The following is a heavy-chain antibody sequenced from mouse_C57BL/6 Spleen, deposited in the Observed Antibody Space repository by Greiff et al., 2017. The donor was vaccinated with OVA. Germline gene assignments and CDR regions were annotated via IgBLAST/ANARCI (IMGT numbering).Heavy chain of an antibody. J-gene: IGHJ3*01. Sequence: VKLVESGAELVKPGASVKISCKASGYAFNNYWMNWVKQRPGKGLEWVGQIYPGDGDTNYNGKFKGKATLTADKSSSTAYMQLSSLTSEDSAVYFCARSQLGLAWFAYWGQGTLVTVSA. CDR2: IYPGDGDT. D-gene: IGHD4-1*02. CDR3: ARSQLGLAWFAY. V-gene: IGHV1-80*01. CDR1: GYAFNNYW.